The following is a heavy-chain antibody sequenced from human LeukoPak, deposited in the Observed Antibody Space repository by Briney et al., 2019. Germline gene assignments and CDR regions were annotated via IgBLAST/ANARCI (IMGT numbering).Heavy chain of an antibody. Sequence: GGSLRLSCAASGFTFSSYGMSWVRQAPGKGLEWVSAISGSGGSTYYADSVKGRFTISRDNSKNTLYLQLNSLRAGDTALYFCAKDRRRDDVLTGSFSGWGQGTLVTVSS. D-gene: IGHD3-9*01. V-gene: IGHV3-23*01. CDR1: GFTFSSYG. CDR3: AKDRRRDDVLTGSFSG. CDR2: ISGSGGST. J-gene: IGHJ4*02.